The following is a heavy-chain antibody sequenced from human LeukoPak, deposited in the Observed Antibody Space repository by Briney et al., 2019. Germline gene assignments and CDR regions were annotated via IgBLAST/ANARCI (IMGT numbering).Heavy chain of an antibody. CDR3: ARPSDSNTWSRRTFDL. CDR2: IYPGDSDT. CDR1: GYSFTNYW. J-gene: IGHJ3*01. V-gene: IGHV5-51*01. Sequence: PGESLKISCKGSGYSFTNYWIGWVRQMPGKGLEWMGIIYPGDSDTRYSPSFQGQVTISADKSISTAYLQWSSLKASDTAIYYCARPSDSNTWSRRTFDLWGQGTMVTVFS. D-gene: IGHD6-13*01.